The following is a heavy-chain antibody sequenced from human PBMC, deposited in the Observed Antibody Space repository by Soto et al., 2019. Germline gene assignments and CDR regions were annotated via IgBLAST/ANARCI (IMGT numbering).Heavy chain of an antibody. J-gene: IGHJ6*02. V-gene: IGHV4-30-4*01. CDR1: GGSISSGDYY. Sequence: SETLSLTCTVSGGSISSGDYYWSWIRQPPGKGLEWIGYIYYSGSTYYNPSLKSRVTISVDTSKNQFSRKLSSVTAAYTAVYYCCYGDYYYYGMDVWGQGTTVTVSS. D-gene: IGHD4-17*01. CDR3: CYGDYYYYGMDV. CDR2: IYYSGST.